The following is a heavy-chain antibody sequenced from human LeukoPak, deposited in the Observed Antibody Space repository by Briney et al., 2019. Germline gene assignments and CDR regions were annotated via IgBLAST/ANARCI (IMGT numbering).Heavy chain of an antibody. CDR2: INQSGVT. D-gene: IGHD6-19*01. CDR3: LRGRNSEQS. J-gene: IGHJ4*02. CDR1: GGSFSTYY. Sequence: SETLSLTCAVYGGSFSTYYSSWFRQPPGKGLEWIGEINQSGVTHYNPSLKSRLTISGDTSNNQFSLKLTSVTAADTAVYFCLRGRNSEQSWGQGTLVTVSS. V-gene: IGHV4-34*01.